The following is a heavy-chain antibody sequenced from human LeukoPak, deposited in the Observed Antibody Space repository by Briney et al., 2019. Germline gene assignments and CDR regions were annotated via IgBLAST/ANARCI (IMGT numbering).Heavy chain of an antibody. Sequence: AGGSLRLSCAASGFTFSTYSMNWVRQAPGKGLEWVGRIKSISAGGTTDYAAPVKGRFTISRDDSKNTLYLQMSSLKAEDTAVYYCTTNYYYGSGTHFDYWGQGTLVTVSS. CDR2: IKSISAGGTT. V-gene: IGHV3-15*07. CDR3: TTNYYYGSGTHFDY. D-gene: IGHD3-10*01. J-gene: IGHJ4*02. CDR1: GFTFSTYS.